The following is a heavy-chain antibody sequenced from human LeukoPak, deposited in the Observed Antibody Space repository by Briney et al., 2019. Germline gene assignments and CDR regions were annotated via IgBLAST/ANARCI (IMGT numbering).Heavy chain of an antibody. Sequence: PGRSLRLSCAASGFTFSSYGMHWVRQAPRKGLEWVAVIWYDGSNKYYADSVKGRLTISRDNSKKTLYLQMNSLRAEDTAVYYCAKAYNWNYVIGAFDIWGQGTMVTVSS. CDR1: GFTFSSYG. V-gene: IGHV3-33*06. CDR2: IWYDGSNK. CDR3: AKAYNWNYVIGAFDI. J-gene: IGHJ3*02. D-gene: IGHD1-7*01.